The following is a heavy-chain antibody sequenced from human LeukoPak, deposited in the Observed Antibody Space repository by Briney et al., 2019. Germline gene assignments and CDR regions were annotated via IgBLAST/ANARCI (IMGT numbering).Heavy chain of an antibody. D-gene: IGHD3-22*01. CDR1: GFTFTSSA. CDR3: ARDPVGDQRPDSSGSNWFDP. Sequence: SVKVSCKASGFTFTSSAVQWVRQARGQRLEWIGWIVVGSGNTNYAQKFQERVTITRDMSTSTAYMELSSLRSEDTAVYYCARDPVGDQRPDSSGSNWFDPWGQGTLVTVSS. V-gene: IGHV1-58*01. J-gene: IGHJ5*02. CDR2: IVVGSGNT.